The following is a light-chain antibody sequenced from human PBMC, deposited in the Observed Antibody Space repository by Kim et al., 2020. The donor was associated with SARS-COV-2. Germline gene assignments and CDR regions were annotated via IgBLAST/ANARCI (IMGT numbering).Light chain of an antibody. CDR3: NSRDSNDYVV. J-gene: IGLJ2*01. V-gene: IGLV3-19*01. CDR2: GKD. CDR1: SLRSYY. Sequence: SSELTQDPAVSVALGQTVRITCQGDSLRSYYATWYQQKPGQAPEVVIYGKDNRPSGVPDRFSGSSSGNTAYLTITGTQAGDEADYYCNSRDSNDYVVFGGGTQLTVL.